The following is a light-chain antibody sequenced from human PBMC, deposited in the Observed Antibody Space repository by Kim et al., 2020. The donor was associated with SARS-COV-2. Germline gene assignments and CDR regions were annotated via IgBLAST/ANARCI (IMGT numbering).Light chain of an antibody. Sequence: SYELTQPPSVSVAPGKTARITCGGNNIGSKSVHWYQQKPGQAPVLVIYYDSDRPSGIPERFSGSNSGNTATLTISRVEAGDEADYYCQVWDSCSDPLVFGGGTKLTVL. CDR3: QVWDSCSDPLV. V-gene: IGLV3-21*04. CDR1: NIGSKS. J-gene: IGLJ3*02. CDR2: YDS.